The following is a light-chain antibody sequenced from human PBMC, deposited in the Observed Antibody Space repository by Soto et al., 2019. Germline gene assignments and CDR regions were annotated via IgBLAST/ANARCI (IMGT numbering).Light chain of an antibody. J-gene: IGKJ1*01. CDR2: WAS. CDR1: QTISSW. V-gene: IGKV4-1*01. Sequence: DIQMTQSPSTLSGSVGDRVTLTCRASQTISSWLAWYQQKPGQPPKLLIYWASTRESGVPDRFSGSGSGTDFTLTISSLQAEDVAVYYCQHYYNAPRTFGQGTKVDIK. CDR3: QHYYNAPRT.